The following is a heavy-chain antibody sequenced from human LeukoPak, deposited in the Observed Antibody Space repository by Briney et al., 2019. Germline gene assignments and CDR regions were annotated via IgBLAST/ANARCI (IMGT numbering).Heavy chain of an antibody. CDR2: IYHSGST. CDR3: ARRGRRILLWFGEFSFDY. Sequence: SETLSLTCTVSGGSISSYYWSWIRQPPGKGLEWIGSIYHSGSTNYNPSLKSRVTISVDTSKNQFSLKLSSVTAADTAVYYCARRGRRILLWFGEFSFDYWGQGTLVTVSS. V-gene: IGHV4-59*12. D-gene: IGHD3-10*01. J-gene: IGHJ4*02. CDR1: GGSISSYY.